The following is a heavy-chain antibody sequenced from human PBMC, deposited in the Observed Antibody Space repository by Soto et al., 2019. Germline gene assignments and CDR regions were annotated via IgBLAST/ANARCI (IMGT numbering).Heavy chain of an antibody. CDR1: GFTFSSYA. CDR3: ARGVGGTGGDDY. J-gene: IGHJ4*02. V-gene: IGHV3-30-3*01. D-gene: IGHD2-15*01. Sequence: QVQLVESGGGVVQPGRSLRLSCAASGFTFSSYAMHWVRQAPGKGLEWVAVISYDGSNKYYADSVKGRFTISRDNSKNTLYLQMNSLRAEDTAVYSGARGVGGTGGDDYWGQGTLVTVSS. CDR2: ISYDGSNK.